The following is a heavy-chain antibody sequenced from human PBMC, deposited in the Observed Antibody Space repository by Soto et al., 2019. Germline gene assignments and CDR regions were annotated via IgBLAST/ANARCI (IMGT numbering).Heavy chain of an antibody. D-gene: IGHD2-15*01. CDR2: ISYDGSNK. CDR3: ARGLTYCSGGSCYGY. J-gene: IGHJ1*01. Sequence: PGGSLRLSCAASGFTFSSYAMHWVRQAPGKGLEWVAVISYDGSNKYYADSVKGRFTISRDNSKNTLYLQMNSLRAEDTAVYYCARGLTYCSGGSCYGYWGQGTLVTVSS. V-gene: IGHV3-30-3*01. CDR1: GFTFSSYA.